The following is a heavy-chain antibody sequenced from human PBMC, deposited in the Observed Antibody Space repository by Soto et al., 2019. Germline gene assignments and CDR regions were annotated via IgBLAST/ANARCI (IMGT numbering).Heavy chain of an antibody. CDR3: ARDESELERSLNAFYI. V-gene: IGHV3-11*01. CDR2: ISSSGNTI. CDR1: GFTFSDYF. D-gene: IGHD1-1*01. J-gene: IGHJ3*02. Sequence: QVQLVESGGGLVKPGGSLRLSCAASGFTFSDYFMSWIRQAPGRGLEWVSYISSSGNTIYYADPVKGRFTISRDNAKNSLYLQMNSLRAEDTAVHYCARDESELERSLNAFYIWGQGTLVTVSS.